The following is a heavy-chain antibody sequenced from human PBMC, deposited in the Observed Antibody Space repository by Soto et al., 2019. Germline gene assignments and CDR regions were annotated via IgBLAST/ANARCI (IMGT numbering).Heavy chain of an antibody. CDR2: INHSGST. J-gene: IGHJ4*02. V-gene: IGHV4-34*01. CDR3: ASTGFLEWLYVFDY. CDR1: GGSFSGYY. D-gene: IGHD3-3*01. Sequence: PSETLSLTCAVYGGSFSGYYWSWIRQPPGKGLEWIGEINHSGSTNYNASLKSRVTISVDTSKNQFSLKLSSVTPADTAVYYCASTGFLEWLYVFDYWGQGSLVTVSS.